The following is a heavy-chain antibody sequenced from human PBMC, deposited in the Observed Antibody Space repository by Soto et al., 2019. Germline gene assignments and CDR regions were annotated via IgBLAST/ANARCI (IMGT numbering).Heavy chain of an antibody. Sequence: DVQLVESGGGLVQPGRSLRLSCAASGFTFDDYAMHWVRQVPGKGLEWVSGINWNSGSIGYADSVKGRFAISRDNAKNSLHLQMNSLGAEDTAFYYCVKDESINWYSGHFRHWGQGTLVTVSS. J-gene: IGHJ1*01. CDR2: INWNSGSI. CDR1: GFTFDDYA. CDR3: VKDESINWYSGHFRH. D-gene: IGHD6-13*01. V-gene: IGHV3-9*01.